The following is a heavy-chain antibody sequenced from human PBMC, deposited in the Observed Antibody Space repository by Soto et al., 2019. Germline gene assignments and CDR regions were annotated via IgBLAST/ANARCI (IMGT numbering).Heavy chain of an antibody. CDR3: AKDSSCSSTSCYFGY. CDR2: ISWNSGSI. J-gene: IGHJ4*02. V-gene: IGHV3-9*01. CDR1: VFTFDDYA. Sequence: GGSLRLSCAASVFTFDDYAMHWVRQAPGKGLEWVSGISWNSGSIGYADSVKGRFTISRDNAKNSLYLQMNSLRAEDTALYYCAKDSSCSSTSCYFGYWGQGTLVTVSS. D-gene: IGHD2-2*01.